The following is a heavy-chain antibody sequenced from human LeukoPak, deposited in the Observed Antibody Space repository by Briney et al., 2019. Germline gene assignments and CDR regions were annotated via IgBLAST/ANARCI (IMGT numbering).Heavy chain of an antibody. J-gene: IGHJ4*02. CDR1: GFTFDDYA. Sequence: GGSLRLSCEASGFTFDDYAMHWVRQAPGKGLEWVSGISWNSGSIGYADSAKGRFTISRDNAKNSLYLQMNSLRAEDTALYYCAKSGSGSYYLPYYFDYWGQGTLVTVSS. V-gene: IGHV3-9*01. D-gene: IGHD3-10*01. CDR3: AKSGSGSYYLPYYFDY. CDR2: ISWNSGSI.